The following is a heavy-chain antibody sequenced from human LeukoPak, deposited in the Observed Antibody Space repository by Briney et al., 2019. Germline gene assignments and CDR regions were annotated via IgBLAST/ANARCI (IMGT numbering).Heavy chain of an antibody. J-gene: IGHJ4*02. CDR3: ARAIYGLVDY. CDR1: GYTFTNFA. Sequence: ASVKVSCKASGYTFTNFAMNWVRQAPGQGLEWMGWINTNTGNPTYAQDFTGRFVFSLDTSVNTAYLQISSLKAEDSAVYYCARAIYGLVDYWGQGTLVTVSS. CDR2: INTNTGNP. V-gene: IGHV7-4-1*02. D-gene: IGHD5-12*01.